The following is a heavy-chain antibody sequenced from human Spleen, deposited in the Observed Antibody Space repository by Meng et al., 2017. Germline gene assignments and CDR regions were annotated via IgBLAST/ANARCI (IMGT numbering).Heavy chain of an antibody. D-gene: IGHD7-27*01. J-gene: IGHJ4*02. Sequence: QVQLQESGPGLVKPSGTLSLPCAVSGASITTSSSNWWSWVRQPPDKGLEWIGEIYHSGSTNYTPSLKSRVTISVDKSKNQFSLKLSSVTAADTAVYYCARGLGGLLDYWGQGTLVTVSS. CDR3: ARGLGGLLDY. CDR2: IYHSGST. CDR1: GASITTSSSNW. V-gene: IGHV4-4*02.